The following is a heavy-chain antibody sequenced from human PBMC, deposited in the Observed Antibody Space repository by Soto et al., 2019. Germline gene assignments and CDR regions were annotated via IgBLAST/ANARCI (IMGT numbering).Heavy chain of an antibody. Sequence: PSETLSLTCTVSGGSISSYYWSWIRQPPGKGLEWIGYFYYSGSTNYNPSLKSRVTISVDTSKNQFSLKLSSVTAADTAAYYCARRYGSCFDYWGQGTLVTVSS. V-gene: IGHV4-59*08. CDR2: FYYSGST. J-gene: IGHJ4*02. CDR1: GGSISSYY. CDR3: ARRYGSCFDY. D-gene: IGHD5-18*01.